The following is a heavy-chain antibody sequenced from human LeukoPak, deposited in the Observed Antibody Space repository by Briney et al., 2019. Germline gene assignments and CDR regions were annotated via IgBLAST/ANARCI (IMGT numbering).Heavy chain of an antibody. CDR2: IIPIFGTA. J-gene: IGHJ5*02. CDR3: ARDSGLLGYCSGGSCAQPNWFDP. CDR1: GYTFTSYY. Sequence: SVTVSCTASGYTFTSYYMHWVRQAPGQGLEWMGGIIPIFGTANYAQKFQGRVTITADESTSTAYMELSSLRSEDTAVYYCARDSGLLGYCSGGSCAQPNWFDPWGQGTLVTVSS. D-gene: IGHD2-15*01. V-gene: IGHV1-69*13.